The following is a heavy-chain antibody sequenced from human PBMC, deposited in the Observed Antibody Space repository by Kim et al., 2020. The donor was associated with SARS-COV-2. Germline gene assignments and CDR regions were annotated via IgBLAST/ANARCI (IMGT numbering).Heavy chain of an antibody. V-gene: IGHV4-59*01. CDR3: ATTRYSYGYEAFDI. J-gene: IGHJ3*02. D-gene: IGHD5-18*01. CDR1: GGSISSYY. CDR2: INYSGST. Sequence: SETLSLTCTVSGGSISSYYWSWIRQPPGKGLEWIGYINYSGSTNYNPSLKSRVTISVDTSKNQFSLKLSSVTAADTAVYYCATTRYSYGYEAFDIWGQGTMVTVSS.